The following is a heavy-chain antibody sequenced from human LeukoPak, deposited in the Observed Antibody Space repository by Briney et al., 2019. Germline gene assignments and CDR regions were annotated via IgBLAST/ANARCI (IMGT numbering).Heavy chain of an antibody. Sequence: PSETLSLTCTVSGGSISGYYWNWIRQPPGKGLEWIGYISYSGSTNYNPSLKSRVTISLDTSKNQFSLKLSSVTAADTAVYYCAGGGQWLVQGYWGQGTLVTVSS. V-gene: IGHV4-59*01. CDR1: GGSISGYY. D-gene: IGHD6-19*01. CDR2: ISYSGST. J-gene: IGHJ4*02. CDR3: AGGGQWLVQGY.